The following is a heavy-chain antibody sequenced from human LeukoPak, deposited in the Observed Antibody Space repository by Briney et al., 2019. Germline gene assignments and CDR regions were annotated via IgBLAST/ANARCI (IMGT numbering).Heavy chain of an antibody. Sequence: GAPLNISCNGSGYRFTSDLIGWVRQMPGKGLKWMGIIYPGVSDTRYSPSFQGQVTISADKSISTDYLQWNSLKASDTAMYYCARGDYNKGAFDIWGQGTMVTVSS. CDR2: IYPGVSDT. CDR3: ARGDYNKGAFDI. CDR1: GYRFTSDL. J-gene: IGHJ3*02. V-gene: IGHV5-51*01. D-gene: IGHD3-22*01.